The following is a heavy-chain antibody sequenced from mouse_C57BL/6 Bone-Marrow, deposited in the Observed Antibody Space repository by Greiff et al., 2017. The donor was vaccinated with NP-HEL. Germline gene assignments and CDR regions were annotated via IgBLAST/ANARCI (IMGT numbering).Heavy chain of an antibody. D-gene: IGHD2-5*01. V-gene: IGHV5-12*01. Sequence: EVQLVESGGGLVQPGGSLKLSCAASGFTFSDYYMYWVRQTPEKRLEWVAYISNGGGSTYYPDTVKGRFTISRDNAKNTLYLQMSRLKSEDTAMYYCARQDYSNYAFAYWGQGTLVTVSA. CDR1: GFTFSDYY. CDR3: ARQDYSNYAFAY. CDR2: ISNGGGST. J-gene: IGHJ3*01.